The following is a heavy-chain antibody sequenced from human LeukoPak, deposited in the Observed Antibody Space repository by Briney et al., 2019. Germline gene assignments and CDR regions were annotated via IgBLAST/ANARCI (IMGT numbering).Heavy chain of an antibody. CDR3: ARTLGVPSAFDP. J-gene: IGHJ5*02. CDR1: GFTFSSYA. V-gene: IGHV3-30*04. Sequence: PGGSLRLSCVASGFTFSSYAMHWVRQAPGKGLEWVAGTSYNGNNKFYADSVKGRFSISRDNSKNTLYLQMDSLRAEDTAVYYCARTLGVPSAFDPWGQGTLVTVSS. CDR2: TSYNGNNK. D-gene: IGHD2-2*01.